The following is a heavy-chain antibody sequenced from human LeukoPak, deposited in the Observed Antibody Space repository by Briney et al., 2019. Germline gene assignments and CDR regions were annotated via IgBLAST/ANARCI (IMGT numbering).Heavy chain of an antibody. D-gene: IGHD5-18*01. CDR3: VRDLGVDTSMIFFDY. J-gene: IGHJ4*02. V-gene: IGHV1-69*04. CDR2: IIPILGIA. CDR1: GGTFSSYA. Sequence: SVKVSCKASGGTFSSYAINWVRQAPGQGLEWMGRIIPILGIANYAQKFQGRVTITADKSTSTAYMELRSLRSDDTAVFYCVRDLGVDTSMIFFDYWGQGTLVTVSS.